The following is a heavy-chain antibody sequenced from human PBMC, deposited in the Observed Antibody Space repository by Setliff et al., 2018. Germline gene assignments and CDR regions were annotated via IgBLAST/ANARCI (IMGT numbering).Heavy chain of an antibody. V-gene: IGHV3-33*08. Sequence: GGSLRLSCAASGFTFSTYRMHWVRQAPGKGLEWVAVIWGDGGTKYHADSVKGRFTISRDNAEDSLYLQVNSLRADDTALYYCARDNHGGAHDHWGQGSLVTVSS. J-gene: IGHJ4*02. CDR3: ARDNHGGAHDH. D-gene: IGHD2-21*01. CDR2: IWGDGGTK. CDR1: GFTFSTYR.